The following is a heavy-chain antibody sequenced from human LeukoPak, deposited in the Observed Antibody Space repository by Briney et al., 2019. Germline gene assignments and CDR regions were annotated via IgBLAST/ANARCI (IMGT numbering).Heavy chain of an antibody. J-gene: IGHJ4*02. CDR3: ARDYSSSWYNYFDY. CDR1: GGTFSSYA. Sequence: ASVKVSCKASGGTFSSYAISWVRQAPGQGLEWMGWINPNSGGTNYAQKFQGRVTMTRDTSISTAYMELSRLRSDDTAVYYCARDYSSSWYNYFDYWGQGTLVTVSS. V-gene: IGHV1-2*02. CDR2: INPNSGGT. D-gene: IGHD6-13*01.